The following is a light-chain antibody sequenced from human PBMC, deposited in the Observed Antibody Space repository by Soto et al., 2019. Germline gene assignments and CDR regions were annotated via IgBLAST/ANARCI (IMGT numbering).Light chain of an antibody. J-gene: IGKJ2*03. V-gene: IGKV3-20*01. CDR3: QQYGDGNSPRYS. Sequence: EVVLTQSPGTLSLCLGERVTLSCRASQSISSIYLAWYQQKPGQAPRLLIYATSNRATGIPDRFSGSGSGTDFTLTITRLEPEDCAVYYCQQYGDGNSPRYSFGQGTRLDIK. CDR1: QSISSIY. CDR2: ATS.